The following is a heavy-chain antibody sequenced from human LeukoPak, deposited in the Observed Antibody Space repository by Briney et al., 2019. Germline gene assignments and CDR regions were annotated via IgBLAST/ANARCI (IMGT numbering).Heavy chain of an antibody. CDR3: ARPGLIQLWAWGNFDY. D-gene: IGHD5-18*01. J-gene: IGHJ4*02. Sequence: ASVKVSCKASGYTFTSYGISWVRQAPGQGLERMGWISAYNGNTNYAQKLQGRVTMTTDTSTSTAYMELRSLRSDDTAVYYCARPGLIQLWAWGNFDYWGEGTLVTVSS. V-gene: IGHV1-18*01. CDR2: ISAYNGNT. CDR1: GYTFTSYG.